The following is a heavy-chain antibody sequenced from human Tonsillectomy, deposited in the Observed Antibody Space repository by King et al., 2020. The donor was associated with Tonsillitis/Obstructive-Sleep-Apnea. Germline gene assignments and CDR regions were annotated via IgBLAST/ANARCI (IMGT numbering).Heavy chain of an antibody. Sequence: VQLQESGPGLVKPSETLSLTCTVSGGSISSYYWSWIRQPPGKGLEWIGYIYYSGSTNYNPSLKSRVTISVDTSKNQFSLKLSSVTAADTAVYYCARHGDSDFYYYYGIDVWGQGTTVTVSS. V-gene: IGHV4-59*08. CDR1: GGSISSYY. D-gene: IGHD2-21*02. CDR3: ARHGDSDFYYYYGIDV. J-gene: IGHJ6*02. CDR2: IYYSGST.